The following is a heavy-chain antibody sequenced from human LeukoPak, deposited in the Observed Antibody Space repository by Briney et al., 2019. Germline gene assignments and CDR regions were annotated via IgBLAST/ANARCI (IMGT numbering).Heavy chain of an antibody. J-gene: IGHJ4*02. V-gene: IGHV3-7*01. CDR3: AKDLLGQWPTVFDY. CDR2: IKQDGSEK. Sequence: PGGSLRLSCAASGFTFSNYWMTWVRQAPGKGLEWVGNIKQDGSEKYYMDPMKSRFTISRDNAKNSLYLQMNSLRAEETAVYYCAKDLLGQWPTVFDYWGQGTLVTVSS. CDR1: GFTFSNYW. D-gene: IGHD6-19*01.